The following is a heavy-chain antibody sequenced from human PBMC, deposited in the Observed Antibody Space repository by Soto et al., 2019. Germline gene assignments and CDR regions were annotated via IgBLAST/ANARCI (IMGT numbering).Heavy chain of an antibody. Sequence: GGSLRLSCAASGFTFSSYGMHWVRQAPGNGLEWVAVIWYDGSNKYYADSVKGRFTISRDNSKNTLYLQMNSLRAEDTAVYYCARDRAAGLAYFDYWGQGTLVTVSS. CDR3: ARDRAAGLAYFDY. CDR1: GFTFSSYG. V-gene: IGHV3-33*01. J-gene: IGHJ4*02. CDR2: IWYDGSNK. D-gene: IGHD6-13*01.